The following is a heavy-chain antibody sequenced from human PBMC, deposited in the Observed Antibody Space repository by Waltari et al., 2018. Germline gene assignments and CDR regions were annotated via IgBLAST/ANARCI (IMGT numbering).Heavy chain of an antibody. V-gene: IGHV1-69*01. D-gene: IGHD3-3*01. J-gene: IGHJ6*02. Sequence: QVQLVQSGAEVKQPGSSVKVSCKASGGTFSRSAISWVRQAPGQGLEWMGGIIPIFGTANYAQKFQGRVTITADESTSTAYMELSSLRSEDTAVYYCASPPNFFGSANYYYGMDVWGQGTTVTVSS. CDR1: GGTFSRSA. CDR2: IIPIFGTA. CDR3: ASPPNFFGSANYYYGMDV.